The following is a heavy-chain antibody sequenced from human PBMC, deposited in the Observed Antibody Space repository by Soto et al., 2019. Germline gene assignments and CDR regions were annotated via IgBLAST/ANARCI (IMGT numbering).Heavy chain of an antibody. CDR1: GGSISSGDYY. V-gene: IGHV4-30-4*01. Sequence: PSETLSLTCTVSGGSISSGDYYWSWIRQPPGKGLEWIGYIYYTGTTYYNPSLKSRLTISVDTSKNQFSLKLTSVTAADTAVYFCARYQKGPFDYWGQGTLVTV. D-gene: IGHD2-2*01. CDR3: ARYQKGPFDY. J-gene: IGHJ4*02. CDR2: IYYTGTT.